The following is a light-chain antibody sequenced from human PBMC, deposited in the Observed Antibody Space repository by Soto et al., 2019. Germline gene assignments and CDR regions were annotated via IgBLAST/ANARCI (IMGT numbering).Light chain of an antibody. CDR2: SDN. V-gene: IGLV1-44*01. CDR1: SSNIGSNT. Sequence: QSVLTQPPSASETPGQRVTISCSGSSSNIGSNTVNWYRQLPGTAPKLLIYSDNQRPSGVPDRFSGSKSGTSASLAISGLQSEDEADYYCAAWDDSLSVVFGGGTKLTVL. J-gene: IGLJ2*01. CDR3: AAWDDSLSVV.